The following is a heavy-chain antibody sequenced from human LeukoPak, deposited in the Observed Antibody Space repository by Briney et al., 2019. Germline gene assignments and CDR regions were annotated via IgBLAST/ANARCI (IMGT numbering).Heavy chain of an antibody. CDR3: ARKYCSGGSCYSAPFDY. J-gene: IGHJ4*02. V-gene: IGHV3-21*01. CDR1: GFTFSSYS. D-gene: IGHD2-15*01. Sequence: GGSLRLSCAASGFTFSSYSMNWVRQAPGKGLEWVSSISSSSSYIYYADSVKGRFTISRDNAKNSLYLQMNSLRAEDTAVYYCARKYCSGGSCYSAPFDYWGQGTLVTVSS. CDR2: ISSSSSYI.